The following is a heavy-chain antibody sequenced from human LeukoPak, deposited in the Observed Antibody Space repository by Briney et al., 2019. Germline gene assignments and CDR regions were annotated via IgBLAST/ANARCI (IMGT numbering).Heavy chain of an antibody. Sequence: GGSLRLSWSVSGLTFVNAWMTWVRQAPGKGLEWVGHIKSKSSGGTTDLAAPVKGRFTISRDDSKNTVYLQMDSLKTEDTAMYYCTADPPGNSRGIDYWGQGTLVTVSS. D-gene: IGHD1/OR15-1a*01. CDR3: TADPPGNSRGIDY. CDR2: IKSKSSGGTT. CDR1: GLTFVNAW. V-gene: IGHV3-15*01. J-gene: IGHJ4*02.